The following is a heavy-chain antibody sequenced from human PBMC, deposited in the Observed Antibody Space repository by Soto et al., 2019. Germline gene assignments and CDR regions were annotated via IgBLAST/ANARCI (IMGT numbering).Heavy chain of an antibody. J-gene: IGHJ4*01. CDR1: GXSLSTSL. Sequence: GSLRLSCSASGXSLSTSLMYWVRQATGKGLEWVSYISGSSSSIYYAESVKGRFTISRENAMNSLFLQMNSLRDEASAVYYCATGPIYSNIYNWGHGTQGTVSS. V-gene: IGHV3-48*02. CDR3: ATGPIYSNIYN. CDR2: ISGSSSSI. D-gene: IGHD1-1*01.